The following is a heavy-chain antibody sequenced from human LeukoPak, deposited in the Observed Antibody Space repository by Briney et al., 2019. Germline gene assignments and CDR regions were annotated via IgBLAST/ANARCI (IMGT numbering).Heavy chain of an antibody. CDR3: ARPTADAWYFDL. V-gene: IGHV4-59*08. J-gene: IGHJ2*01. Sequence: SETLSLTCTVSGCSISSYYWSWIRQPPGKGLEWIGYIYYSGSTNYNPSLKSRVTISVDTSKNQFSLKLSSVTAADTAVYYCARPTADAWYFDLWGRGTLVTVSS. D-gene: IGHD1-1*01. CDR1: GCSISSYY. CDR2: IYYSGST.